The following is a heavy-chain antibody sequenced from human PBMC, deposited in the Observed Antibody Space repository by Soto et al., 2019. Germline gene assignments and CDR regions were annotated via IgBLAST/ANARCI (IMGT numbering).Heavy chain of an antibody. CDR3: AREVVAGDDAFDI. V-gene: IGHV1-69*13. CDR2: IIPIFGTA. D-gene: IGHD6-19*01. J-gene: IGHJ3*02. Sequence: SVKVSCKASGGTFSSYAISWVRQAPGQGLEWMGGIIPIFGTANYAQKFQGRVTITADESTSTAYMELSSLRSEDTAVYYCAREVVAGDDAFDIWGQGTMVTVSS. CDR1: GGTFSSYA.